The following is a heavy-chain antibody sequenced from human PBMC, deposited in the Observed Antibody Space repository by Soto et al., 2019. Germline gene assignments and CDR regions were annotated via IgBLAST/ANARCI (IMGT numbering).Heavy chain of an antibody. CDR3: ARDSERWSFMGIAVAANYYYYGMDV. Sequence: GGSLRLSCAASGFTFSSYSMNWVRQAPGKGLEWVSSISSSSSYIYYADSVKGRFTISRDNAKNSLYLQMNSLRAEDTAVYYCARDSERWSFMGIAVAANYYYYGMDVWGQGTTVTVSS. J-gene: IGHJ6*02. CDR1: GFTFSSYS. D-gene: IGHD6-19*01. CDR2: ISSSSSYI. V-gene: IGHV3-21*01.